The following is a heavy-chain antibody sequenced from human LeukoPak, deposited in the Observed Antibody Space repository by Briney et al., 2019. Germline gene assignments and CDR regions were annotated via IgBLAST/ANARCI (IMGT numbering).Heavy chain of an antibody. CDR2: IYHSGST. J-gene: IGHJ4*02. D-gene: IGHD1-1*01. Sequence: PSGTLSLTCAVSGGSISSSNWWSWVRQPPGKGLEWIGEIYHSGSTNYNPSLKSRVTISVDKSKNQFSLKLSSVTAADTAVYYCAREGVQLDRGFDYWGQGTLVTVSS. V-gene: IGHV4-4*02. CDR3: AREGVQLDRGFDY. CDR1: GGSISSSNW.